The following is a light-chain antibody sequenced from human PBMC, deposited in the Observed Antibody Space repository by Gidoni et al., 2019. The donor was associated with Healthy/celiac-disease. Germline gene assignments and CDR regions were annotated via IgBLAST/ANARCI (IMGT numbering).Light chain of an antibody. CDR3: KQYSSYSWT. J-gene: IGKJ1*01. Sequence: DIQMTQSPPTLSAFVGDRVTITCRASQSISSWLAWYQQKPGKAPKLLISKASTLESGVPSRFIGSGAGTEFALTISSLQPDDFATYYCKQYSSYSWTFGQGTKVEIK. CDR2: KAS. V-gene: IGKV1-5*03. CDR1: QSISSW.